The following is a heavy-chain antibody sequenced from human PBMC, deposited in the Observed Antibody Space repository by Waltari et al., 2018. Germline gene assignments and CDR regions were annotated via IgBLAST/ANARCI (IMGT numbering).Heavy chain of an antibody. J-gene: IGHJ4*01. D-gene: IGHD6-13*01. Sequence: EVQLVESGGGLVQPGGSLRLSCAASRFTFSHSWMSWVRQAPGKGLEWVANIKQDGSEKYYVDSVKGRFTISRDNAKNSLYLQMNSLRAEDTAVYYCARQQQLPEVYFDYWGQEPWSPSPQ. CDR2: IKQDGSEK. V-gene: IGHV3-7*01. CDR1: RFTFSHSW. CDR3: ARQQQLPEVYFDY.